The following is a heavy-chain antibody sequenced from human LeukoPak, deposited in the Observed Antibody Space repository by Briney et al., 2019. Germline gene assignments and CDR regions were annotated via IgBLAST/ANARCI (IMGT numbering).Heavy chain of an antibody. V-gene: IGHV4-59*01. J-gene: IGHJ4*02. CDR3: ARSQSLWFGELYFDY. CDR1: GGSISSYY. CDR2: IYYSGST. Sequence: KPSETLSLTCTVSGGSISSYYWSWIRQPPGKGLEWIGYIYYSGSTNYNPSLNSRVTISVDTSKNQFSLKLSSVTAADTAVYYCARSQSLWFGELYFDYWGQGTLVTVSS. D-gene: IGHD3-10*01.